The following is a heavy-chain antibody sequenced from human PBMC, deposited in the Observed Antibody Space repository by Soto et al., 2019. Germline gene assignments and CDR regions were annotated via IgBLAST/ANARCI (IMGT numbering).Heavy chain of an antibody. CDR1: EYSFASYW. CDR3: ARRYNWNYYYYMDV. J-gene: IGHJ6*03. V-gene: IGHV5-51*01. Sequence: PGESLKVSWQGAEYSFASYWIGLVRQMPGKGLEWMGIIYPGDSDTRYSPSFQGQVTISADKSISTAYLQWSSLKASDTAMYYCARRYNWNYYYYMDVWGKGTTVTVSS. D-gene: IGHD1-20*01. CDR2: IYPGDSDT.